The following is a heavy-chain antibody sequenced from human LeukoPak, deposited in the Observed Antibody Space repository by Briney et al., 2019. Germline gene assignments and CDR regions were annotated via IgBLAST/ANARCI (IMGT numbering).Heavy chain of an antibody. Sequence: GGSLRLSCAASGFIFSNAWMSWVRQAPGKGLEWVAVISYDGSNKYYADSVKGRFTISRDNSKDTLYLQMNSLRAEDTAVYYCAKDGTPLLWFGELFDYWGQGTLVTVSS. D-gene: IGHD3-10*01. CDR3: AKDGTPLLWFGELFDY. CDR2: ISYDGSNK. V-gene: IGHV3-30*18. J-gene: IGHJ4*02. CDR1: GFIFSNAW.